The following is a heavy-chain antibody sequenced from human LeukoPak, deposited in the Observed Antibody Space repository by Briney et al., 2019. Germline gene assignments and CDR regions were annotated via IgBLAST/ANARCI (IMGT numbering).Heavy chain of an antibody. D-gene: IGHD3-22*01. J-gene: IGHJ6*03. V-gene: IGHV4-59*01. CDR3: ARSSEGRYYYDSSGLSYYYYYMDV. Sequence: PSETLSLTCTVSGGSISSYYWGWIRQPPGKGLEWIGYIYYSGSTYYNPSLRSRVTISVDTSKNQFSLKLSSVTAADTAVYYCARSSEGRYYYDSSGLSYYYYYMDVWGKGTTVTISS. CDR1: GGSISSYY. CDR2: IYYSGST.